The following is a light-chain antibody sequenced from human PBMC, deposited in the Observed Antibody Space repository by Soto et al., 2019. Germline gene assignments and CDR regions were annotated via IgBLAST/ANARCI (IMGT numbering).Light chain of an antibody. Sequence: IQCTPSPSSPSASLGDRVTTTFRASQGISSCLGWYQQKLGKAPNLLIYDASTLHSGVPSRFSGGGSGTDFTLTISSLQPEDFATYYCQQVTVYPSTFGGGTKVDI. CDR1: QGISSC. CDR2: DAS. CDR3: QQVTVYPST. J-gene: IGKJ4*01. V-gene: IGKV1-9*01.